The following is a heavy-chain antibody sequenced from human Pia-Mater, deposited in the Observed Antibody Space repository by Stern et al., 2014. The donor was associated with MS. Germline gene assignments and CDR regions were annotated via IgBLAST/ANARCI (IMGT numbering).Heavy chain of an antibody. J-gene: IGHJ4*02. CDR2: IYYSGST. V-gene: IGHV4-31*03. CDR1: GGSISRGGYY. Sequence: QLQLQESGPGLVKPSQTLSLTCTVSGGSISRGGYYWSWIRQHPGKGLEWIGYIYYSGSTYYNPSLKSRVTISVDTSKNQFSLKLSSVTAADTAVYYCARVPYDFWSGYYLIDYWGQGTLVTVSS. D-gene: IGHD3-3*01. CDR3: ARVPYDFWSGYYLIDY.